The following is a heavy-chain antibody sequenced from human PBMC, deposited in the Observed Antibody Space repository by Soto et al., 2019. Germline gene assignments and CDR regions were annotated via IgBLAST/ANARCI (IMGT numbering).Heavy chain of an antibody. V-gene: IGHV1-18*01. CDR2: ISVYNGVT. Sequence: VASIKVPFKASGYTCTNYALSWVRQAPGQGLARIGFISVYNGVTHYGQKFQGKLTVTIDTSTSTVYMDFRSLRSDDTAVYYCARGGAARQFVYCGQGTPVTVS. D-gene: IGHD6-6*01. J-gene: IGHJ4*02. CDR3: ARGGAARQFVY. CDR1: GYTCTNYA.